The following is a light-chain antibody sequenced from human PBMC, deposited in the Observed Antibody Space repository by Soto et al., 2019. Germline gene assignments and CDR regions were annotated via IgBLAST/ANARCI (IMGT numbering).Light chain of an antibody. V-gene: IGKV1-5*03. CDR2: KAS. CDR3: QQYISYRA. CDR1: QSIDTW. J-gene: IGKJ1*01. Sequence: DNPMTQSPSTLSASVGDTVTIXXRASQSIDTWLAWHQPKPGRAPEXLISKASILESGVPSRFSGSGSGTDFTLTINGLQPDDFAIYYCQQYISYRAFGQGTKE.